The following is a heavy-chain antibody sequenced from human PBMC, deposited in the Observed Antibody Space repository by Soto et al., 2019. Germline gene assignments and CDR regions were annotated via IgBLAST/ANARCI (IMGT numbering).Heavy chain of an antibody. Sequence: PGGSLRLSCAASGFTFSSYGMHWVRQAPGKGLEWVAVISYDGSNKYYADSVKGRFTISRDNSKNTLYLQMNSLRAEDTAVYYCAKVARAKKGYCSGGSCYVDYWGQGTLVTVS. CDR1: GFTFSSYG. J-gene: IGHJ4*02. CDR3: AKVARAKKGYCSGGSCYVDY. CDR2: ISYDGSNK. D-gene: IGHD2-15*01. V-gene: IGHV3-30*18.